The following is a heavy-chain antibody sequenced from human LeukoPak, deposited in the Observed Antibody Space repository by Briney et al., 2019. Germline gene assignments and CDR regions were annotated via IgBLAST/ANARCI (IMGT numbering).Heavy chain of an antibody. J-gene: IGHJ4*01. D-gene: IGHD1-26*01. CDR2: INGNGGQR. CDR1: GFAFKNYA. Sequence: GGSLRLSCAASGFAFKNYAMTWVRQAPGRGLQWVSNINGNGGQRHYADSVKGRFTISRDNSKNTLFLQMDSLRAEDTAVYYCAKTQWKVGATDYFDYWGHGILVTVSS. CDR3: AKTQWKVGATDYFDY. V-gene: IGHV3-23*01.